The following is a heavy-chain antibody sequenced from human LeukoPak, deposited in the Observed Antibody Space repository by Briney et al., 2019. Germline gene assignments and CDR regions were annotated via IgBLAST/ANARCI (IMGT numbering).Heavy chain of an antibody. J-gene: IGHJ4*02. Sequence: GGSLRLSCAASGFTFSSYAMHWVRQAPGKGLEWVAVISYDGGNKYYADSVKGRFTISRDNSKNALYLQMNSLRAEDTAVYYCAFTTGIAAAGTWNYFDYWGQGTLVTVSS. CDR1: GFTFSSYA. V-gene: IGHV3-30-3*01. D-gene: IGHD6-13*01. CDR2: ISYDGGNK. CDR3: AFTTGIAAAGTWNYFDY.